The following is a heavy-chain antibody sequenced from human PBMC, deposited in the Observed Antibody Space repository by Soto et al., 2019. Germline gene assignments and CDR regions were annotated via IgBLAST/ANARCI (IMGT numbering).Heavy chain of an antibody. V-gene: IGHV4-59*08. D-gene: IGHD3-3*01. CDR1: GGSISSYY. Sequence: SETLSLTCTVSGGSISSYYWSWIRQPPGKGLEWIGYIYYSGSTNYNPSLKSRVTISVDTSKNQFSLKLSSVTAADTAVYYCARQPPYYDFWSGPVGNAFDIWGQGTMVTVSS. CDR2: IYYSGST. CDR3: ARQPPYYDFWSGPVGNAFDI. J-gene: IGHJ3*02.